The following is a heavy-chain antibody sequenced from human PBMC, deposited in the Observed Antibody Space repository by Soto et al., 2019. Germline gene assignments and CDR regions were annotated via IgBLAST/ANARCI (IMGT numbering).Heavy chain of an antibody. Sequence: QAGGSLRLSCVGSGFIFSNNGMHWVRQTPGKGLEWVAFMSYDGGDTFYADSVKGRFTISRDNSKNTLFLHMSNLRAEDTAMYYCTIVRVAYSALDHWGQGTLVTVSS. V-gene: IGHV3-30*02. CDR3: TIVRVAYSALDH. CDR2: MSYDGGDT. J-gene: IGHJ4*02. CDR1: GFIFSNNG. D-gene: IGHD3-10*02.